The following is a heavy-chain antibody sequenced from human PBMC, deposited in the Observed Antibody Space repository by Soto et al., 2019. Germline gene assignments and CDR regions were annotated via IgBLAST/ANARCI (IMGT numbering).Heavy chain of an antibody. CDR2: INHSGST. Sequence: TSETLSLTCAVYGGSFSGYYWTWIRQPPGTGLEWIGEINHSGSTNYNPSLKSRVTISVDTSKNQFSLKLASVTAADTAVYYCARDFFDSSDYTTNWFDPWGQGTLVTVSS. CDR1: GGSFSGYY. V-gene: IGHV4-34*01. J-gene: IGHJ5*02. D-gene: IGHD3-22*01. CDR3: ARDFFDSSDYTTNWFDP.